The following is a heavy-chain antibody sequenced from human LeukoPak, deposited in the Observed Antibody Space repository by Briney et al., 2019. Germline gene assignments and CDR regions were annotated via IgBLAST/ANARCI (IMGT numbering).Heavy chain of an antibody. V-gene: IGHV3-7*04. CDR2: IKQDGSAK. D-gene: IGHD6-13*01. J-gene: IGHJ4*02. CDR3: VRQYNSSWLQFFDY. Sequence: PGGSLRLSCAAAGLTFSDYGMTWVRQAPGKGLEWVANIKQDGSAKYYVDSVQGRFTISRDNAKNSLYLQMNSLRAEDTAIYYCVRQYNSSWLQFFDYWGQGTLVTVSS. CDR1: GLTFSDYG.